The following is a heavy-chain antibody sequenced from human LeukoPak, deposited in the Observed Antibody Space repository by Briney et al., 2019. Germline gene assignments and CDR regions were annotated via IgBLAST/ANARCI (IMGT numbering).Heavy chain of an antibody. V-gene: IGHV3-11*01. J-gene: IGHJ4*01. CDR1: GFGFNDYY. D-gene: IGHD4-23*01. CDR3: ASEAYGGNAGPYFDC. Sequence: GGSLRLSCAASGFGFNDYYMSWIRQAPGKGLEWISYISHSGHTIDYVDSVRGRFTISRDNTRRSLFLHMSVLRDEDTAVYYCASEAYGGNAGPYFDCWGRGTPVIVSS. CDR2: ISHSGHTI.